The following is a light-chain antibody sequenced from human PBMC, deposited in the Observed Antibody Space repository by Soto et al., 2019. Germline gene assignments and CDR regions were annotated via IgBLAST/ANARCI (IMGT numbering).Light chain of an antibody. CDR1: SSNIGSNT. V-gene: IGLV1-44*01. J-gene: IGLJ1*01. CDR3: AAWDDSLNAYV. Sequence: QAVVTQPPSASGTPGQRVTISCSGSSSNIGSNTVNWYQQLPGTAPKLLIYSNNQRPSGVPDRFSGSKSGTSASLAISGLLSADEADYYCAAWDDSLNAYVFGTGTKLTVL. CDR2: SNN.